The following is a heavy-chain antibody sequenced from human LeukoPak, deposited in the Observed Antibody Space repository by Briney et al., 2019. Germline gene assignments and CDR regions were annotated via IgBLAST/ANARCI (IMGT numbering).Heavy chain of an antibody. CDR2: IYPGDSDT. CDR1: GYSSTSYW. V-gene: IGHV5-51*01. J-gene: IGHJ4*02. Sequence: GESLKISCKGSGYSSTSYWIGWVRQMPGKGLEWMGIIYPGDSDTRYSPSFQGQVTISADKSISTAYLQWSSLKASDTAMYYCAIVRRYCSGGSCYPAFDYWGQGTLVTVSS. CDR3: AIVRRYCSGGSCYPAFDY. D-gene: IGHD2-15*01.